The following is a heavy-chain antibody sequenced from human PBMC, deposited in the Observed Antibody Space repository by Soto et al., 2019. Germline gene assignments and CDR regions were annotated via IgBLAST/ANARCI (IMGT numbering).Heavy chain of an antibody. V-gene: IGHV3-30*19. CDR1: GFMFKSYV. D-gene: IGHD3-16*01. CDR2: TSYDGNNK. J-gene: IGHJ4*02. CDR3: ARWGTTGGFDL. Sequence: QLQLVESGGGVVQPGTSLRLSCTASGFMFKSYVMHWVRQAPGKGLEWVALTSYDGNNKYYGDSVKGRFTVSRDNSKNTLHLQMDSLRPEDTALYYCARWGTTGGFDLWDQGTLVSVSS.